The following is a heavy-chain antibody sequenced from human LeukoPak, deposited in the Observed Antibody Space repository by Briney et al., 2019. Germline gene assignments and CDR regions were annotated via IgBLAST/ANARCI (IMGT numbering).Heavy chain of an antibody. D-gene: IGHD3-10*01. CDR2: IYSGGST. Sequence: RGSLRLSCAASRFTVSTNYMNWVRQAPGQGLEGVSVIYSGGSTYYADSVKGRFTISRDNSKNTLYLQMNSLRAEDTAVYYCARVAVLRYYYYFDYWGQGTLVTVSS. CDR1: RFTVSTNY. V-gene: IGHV3-66*01. J-gene: IGHJ4*02. CDR3: ARVAVLRYYYYFDY.